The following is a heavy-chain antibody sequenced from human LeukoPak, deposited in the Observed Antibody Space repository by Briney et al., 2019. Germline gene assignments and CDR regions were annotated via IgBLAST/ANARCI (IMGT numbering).Heavy chain of an antibody. D-gene: IGHD3-3*01. CDR1: GFTFSSYA. CDR3: AKAKRSFWSGVQIDY. V-gene: IGHV3-23*01. J-gene: IGHJ4*02. CDR2: ISGSGGST. Sequence: RPGGSLRLSCAASGFTFSSYAMSWVRQAPGKGLEWVSAISGSGGSTYYADSVKGRFTISRDNTKNTLYLQMNSLRAEDTAVYYCAKAKRSFWSGVQIDYWGQGTLVTVSS.